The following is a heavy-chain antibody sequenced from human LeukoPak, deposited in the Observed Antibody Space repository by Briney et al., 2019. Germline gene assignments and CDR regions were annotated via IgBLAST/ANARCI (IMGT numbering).Heavy chain of an antibody. V-gene: IGHV4-34*01. CDR3: ARAGYSSSWFLQH. CDR1: GGSFSGYY. CDR2: INHSGST. Sequence: PSKTLSLTCAVYGGSFSGYYWSWIRQPPGKGLEWIGEINHSGSTNYNPSLKSRVTISVDTSKNQFSLKLSSVTAADTAVYYCARAGYSSSWFLQHWGQGTLVTVSS. D-gene: IGHD6-13*01. J-gene: IGHJ1*01.